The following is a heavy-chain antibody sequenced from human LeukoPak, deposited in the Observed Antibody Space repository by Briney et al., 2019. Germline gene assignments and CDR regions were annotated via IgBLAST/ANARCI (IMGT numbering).Heavy chain of an antibody. CDR1: GFTFDDYA. CDR2: INWNSDSI. CDR3: AELGITMIGGV. J-gene: IGHJ6*04. V-gene: IGHV3-9*01. Sequence: PGGSLRLSCAVSGFTFDDYAMHWVRQVPGKGLEWVSGINWNSDSIGYAARGRFTISRDNAKNSLYLQMNSLRAEDAAVYYCAELGITMIGGVWGKGTTVTISS. D-gene: IGHD3-10*02.